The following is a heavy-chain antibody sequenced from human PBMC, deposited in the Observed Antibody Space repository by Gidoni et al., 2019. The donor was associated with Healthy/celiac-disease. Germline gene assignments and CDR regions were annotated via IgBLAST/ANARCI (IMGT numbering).Heavy chain of an antibody. D-gene: IGHD2-15*01. Sequence: QVQLVPSGAGVRKPGCSVEVTFRASGGTFSRYAIRRVRQAPGPGPEWMGGIIPICGTANDAHKVQGRVTSTADESTSTDYMEFISLRCEDTAEYYGARGRAYGGNNYYYMDVWGKGTTVTVSS. CDR3: ARGRAYGGNNYYYMDV. CDR1: GGTFSRYA. V-gene: IGHV1-69*01. J-gene: IGHJ6*03. CDR2: IIPICGTA.